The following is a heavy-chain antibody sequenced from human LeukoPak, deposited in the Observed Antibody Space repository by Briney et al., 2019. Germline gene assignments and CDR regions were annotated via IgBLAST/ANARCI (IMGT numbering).Heavy chain of an antibody. Sequence: GGSLRLSCAASGFTFSDYWMSWVRQAPGKGLEWVANIKQDGSEKYYVDSLKGRFIISRDNAKNSLYVQMNSLRTEDTAVYFCTRSGGSSAYWGQGTLVVVSS. CDR2: IKQDGSEK. CDR3: TRSGGSSAY. CDR1: GFTFSDYW. J-gene: IGHJ4*02. V-gene: IGHV3-7*01. D-gene: IGHD2-15*01.